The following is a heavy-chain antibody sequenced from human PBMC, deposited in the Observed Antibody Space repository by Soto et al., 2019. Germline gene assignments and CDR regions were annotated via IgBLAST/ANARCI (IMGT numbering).Heavy chain of an antibody. V-gene: IGHV3-33*01. Sequence: QVQLVESGGGVVQPGRSLRLSCAASGFTFSRFGMNWVRQAAGKGLEWVAGIGYDGSSKYYADSVKGRLTIFRDNSRNTLDAQMNSLTVDDTAAYYSARVKVTNRGYGDAFEIWGEGTMVTDSS. CDR3: ARVKVTNRGYGDAFEI. CDR2: IGYDGSSK. J-gene: IGHJ3*02. D-gene: IGHD5-12*01. CDR1: GFTFSRFG.